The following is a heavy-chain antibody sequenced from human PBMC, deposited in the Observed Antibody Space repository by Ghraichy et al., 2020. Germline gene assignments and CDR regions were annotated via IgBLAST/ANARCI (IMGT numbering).Heavy chain of an antibody. CDR3: AREGEDYYDSSGYYPSTVDY. CDR2: IYHSGST. J-gene: IGHJ4*02. Sequence: SETLSLTCTVSGYSISSGYYWGWIRQPPGKGLEWIGSIYHSGSTYYNPSLKSRVTISVDTSKNQFSLKLSSVTAADTAVYYCAREGEDYYDSSGYYPSTVDYWGQGTLVTVSS. CDR1: GYSISSGYY. V-gene: IGHV4-38-2*02. D-gene: IGHD3-22*01.